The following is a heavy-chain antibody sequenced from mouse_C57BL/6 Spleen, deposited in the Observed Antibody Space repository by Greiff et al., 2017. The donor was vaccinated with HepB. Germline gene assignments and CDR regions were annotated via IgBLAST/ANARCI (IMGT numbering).Heavy chain of an antibody. CDR2: INPSSGYT. J-gene: IGHJ4*01. Sequence: QVQLKESGAELARPGASVKMSCKASGYTFTSYTMHWVKQRPGQGLEWIGYINPSSGYTKYNQKFKDKATLTADKSSSTAYMQLSSLTSEDSAVYYCARGAAQARGYAMDYWGQGTSVTVSS. CDR1: GYTFTSYT. D-gene: IGHD3-2*02. CDR3: ARGAAQARGYAMDY. V-gene: IGHV1-4*01.